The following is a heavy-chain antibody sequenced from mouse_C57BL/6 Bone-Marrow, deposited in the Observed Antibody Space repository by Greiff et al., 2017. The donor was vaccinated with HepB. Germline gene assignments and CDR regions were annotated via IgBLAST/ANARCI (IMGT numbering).Heavy chain of an antibody. D-gene: IGHD1-1*01. CDR1: GYTFTDYY. J-gene: IGHJ1*03. V-gene: IGHV1-19*01. Sequence: EVQLQQSGPVLVKPGASVKMSCKASGYTFTDYYMNWVKQSHGKSLEWIGVINPYNGGPSYNQKFKGKATLTVDTSSSTAYMELNSLTSEDSAVYYCARITTVVTYWYFEVWGTGTTVTVSS. CDR2: INPYNGGP. CDR3: ARITTVVTYWYFEV.